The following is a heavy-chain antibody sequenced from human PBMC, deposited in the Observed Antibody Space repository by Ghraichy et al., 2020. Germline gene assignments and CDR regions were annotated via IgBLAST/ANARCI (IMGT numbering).Heavy chain of an antibody. Sequence: ASVKVSCKSSGDRVCTSGFAWVREGPGQGLERMGWISAKNGHTKYAQKFQGRVTMTTDTSTRTVYMEMKSLRSDDTAVYFCARGGPLEAYGSSFDDWGQGTLVIVSS. J-gene: IGHJ4*02. CDR1: GDRVCTSG. V-gene: IGHV1-18*01. CDR3: ARGGPLEAYGSSFDD. D-gene: IGHD3-10*01. CDR2: ISAKNGHT.